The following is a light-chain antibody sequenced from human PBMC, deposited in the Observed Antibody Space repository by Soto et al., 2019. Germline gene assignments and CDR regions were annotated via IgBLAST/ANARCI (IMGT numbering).Light chain of an antibody. Sequence: DIQMTQSPSTLSASVGDRVTITCRASEKINKWLAWCQQKPGKAPKLLISDASSLESGVPSRFSGGGSGTDFTLTISNLQPEDFATYYCQQSYSTPPTFGQGTKVDI. CDR2: DAS. J-gene: IGKJ2*01. CDR3: QQSYSTPPT. CDR1: EKINKW. V-gene: IGKV1-39*01.